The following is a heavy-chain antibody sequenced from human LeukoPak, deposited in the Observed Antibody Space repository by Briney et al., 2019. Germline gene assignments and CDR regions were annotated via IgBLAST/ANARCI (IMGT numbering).Heavy chain of an antibody. J-gene: IGHJ1*01. D-gene: IGHD6-13*01. CDR3: ASRSPLAAAGVFQH. CDR2: ISAYNGNT. V-gene: IGHV1-18*01. CDR1: GYTFTSYG. Sequence: ASVKVSCTASGYTFTSYGISWVRQAPGQGLEWMGWISAYNGNTNYAQKLQGRVTMTTDTSTSTAYMELRSLRYDDTAVYYCASRSPLAAAGVFQHWGQGTLVTVSS.